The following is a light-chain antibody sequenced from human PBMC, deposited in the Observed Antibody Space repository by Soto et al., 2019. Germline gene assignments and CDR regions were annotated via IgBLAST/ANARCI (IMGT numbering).Light chain of an antibody. CDR1: QSVSSY. V-gene: IGKV3-11*01. Sequence: EIELTQSPATLSLSPGERATLSCRASQSVSSYLAWYQQKPGQAPRLLIYDASNRATGIPARFSSSGSGTDFTLTISSLEPEDFAVYYCQQRSNWPRTFGQGTKVEIK. CDR2: DAS. CDR3: QQRSNWPRT. J-gene: IGKJ1*01.